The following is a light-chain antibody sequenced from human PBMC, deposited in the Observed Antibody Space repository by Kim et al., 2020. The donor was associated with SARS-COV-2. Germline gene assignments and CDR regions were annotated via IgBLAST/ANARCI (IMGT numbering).Light chain of an antibody. V-gene: IGLV6-57*03. Sequence: GKTLTISCPRSSGSIGDNYVQWYPQRHGGVPTTVIYEDDQRPSGVPDRFSGSIDSSSNSASLTISGLKTEDEADYYCQSYNRSIVVFGGGTQLTVL. CDR1: SGSIGDNY. CDR3: QSYNRSIVV. J-gene: IGLJ2*01. CDR2: EDD.